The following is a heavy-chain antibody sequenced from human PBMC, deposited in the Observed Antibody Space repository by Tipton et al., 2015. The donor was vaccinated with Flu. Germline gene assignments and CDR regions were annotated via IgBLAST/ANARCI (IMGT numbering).Heavy chain of an antibody. V-gene: IGHV3-23*01. CDR1: GLTFSTYP. CDR2: VSSSGDST. J-gene: IGHJ4*02. CDR3: AKGLWAAATLDPFDF. Sequence: SLRLSCAASGLTFSTYPMAWVRQAPGRGLEWVSTVSSSGDSTYFADSVRGRFTISRDNSKNTLYVEMNSLRAEDTAVYYRAKGLWAAATLDPFDFWGQGTLVTVSS. D-gene: IGHD6-13*01.